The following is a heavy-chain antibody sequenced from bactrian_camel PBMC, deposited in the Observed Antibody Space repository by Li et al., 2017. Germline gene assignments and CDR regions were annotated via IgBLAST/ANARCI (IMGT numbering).Heavy chain of an antibody. CDR2: IDNGRT. CDR1: GDTFSNSC. J-gene: IGHJ4*01. Sequence: VQLVESGGGSVQAGGSLRLSCAAAGDTFSNSCMGWFRQTPGKEREGVAAIDNGRTNYANSVKGRFTISKDNAQNTTYLQMNNLGHEDTAMYYCAATPCFGGMRNPFSEYKYWGQGTQVTVS. V-gene: IGHV3S53*01. CDR3: AATPCFGGMRNPFSEYKY. D-gene: IGHD2*01.